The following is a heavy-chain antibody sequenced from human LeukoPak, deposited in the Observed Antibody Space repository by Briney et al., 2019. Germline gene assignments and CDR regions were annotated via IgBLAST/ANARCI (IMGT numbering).Heavy chain of an antibody. D-gene: IGHD2-15*01. Sequence: GGSLRLSCAASGFIFSYYWMNWVRQAPGKGLEWVANIKQDGSEKYYVDSVKGRFTISRDNSKNTLYLQMNSLRAEDTAVYYCAKDRYGYCSGGSCYGDAFDVWGQGTMVTVSS. CDR3: AKDRYGYCSGGSCYGDAFDV. J-gene: IGHJ3*01. CDR2: IKQDGSEK. V-gene: IGHV3-7*03. CDR1: GFIFSYYW.